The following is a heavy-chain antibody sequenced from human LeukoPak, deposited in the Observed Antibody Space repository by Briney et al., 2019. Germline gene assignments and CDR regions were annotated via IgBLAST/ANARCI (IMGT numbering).Heavy chain of an antibody. CDR2: IYYSGST. D-gene: IGHD6-13*01. V-gene: IGHV4-39*07. Sequence: SETLSLTCTVSGGSISSSSYYWGWIRQPPGKGLEWIGSIYYSGSTYYNPSLKSRVTISVDTSKNQFSLKLSSVTAADTAVYYCAGIAAAGPRRDYWGQGTLVTVSS. CDR1: GGSISSSSYY. CDR3: AGIAAAGPRRDY. J-gene: IGHJ4*02.